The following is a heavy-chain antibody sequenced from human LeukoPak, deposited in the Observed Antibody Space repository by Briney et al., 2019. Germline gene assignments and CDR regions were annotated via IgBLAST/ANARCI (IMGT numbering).Heavy chain of an antibody. V-gene: IGHV4-59*08. CDR1: GGSISNSY. CDR2: VYSSGST. J-gene: IGHJ4*02. D-gene: IGHD6-19*01. CDR3: ARRQVGIAVDY. Sequence: SETLSLTCTVSGGSISNSYWSWIRQPPGKGLGWIGNVYSSGSTNYNPSLKSRVTISVDTSKNQFSLRLRSVTAADTAVYYCARRQVGIAVDYWGQGTLVTVSS.